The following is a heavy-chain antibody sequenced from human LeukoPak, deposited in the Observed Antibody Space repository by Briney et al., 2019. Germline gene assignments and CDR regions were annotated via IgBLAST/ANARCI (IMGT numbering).Heavy chain of an antibody. D-gene: IGHD5-12*01. CDR1: GFNFNIYE. CDR2: ISSSGSII. CDR3: AKDTGSGYDYFSYYFDL. V-gene: IGHV3-48*03. J-gene: IGHJ4*02. Sequence: QTGGSLRLSCAASGFNFNIYEMNWVRQAPGKGLEWISYISSSGSIILYADSVKGRFTISRDNAKKLVYLEMNSLRAEDTAVYYCAKDTGSGYDYFSYYFDLWGQGTLVTVSS.